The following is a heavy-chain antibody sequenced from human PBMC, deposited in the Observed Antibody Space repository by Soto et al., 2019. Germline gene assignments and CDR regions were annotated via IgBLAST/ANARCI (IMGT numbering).Heavy chain of an antibody. CDR3: ARDGYYYDSSGGSYNWFDP. Sequence: GSLRLSCAASGFTFSSYSMNWVRQAPGKGLEWVSSISSSSYIYYADSVKGRFTISRDNAKNSLYLQMNSLRAEDTAVYYCARDGYYYDSSGGSYNWFDPWGQGTLVTVSS. CDR2: ISSSSYI. CDR1: GFTFSSYS. J-gene: IGHJ5*02. D-gene: IGHD3-22*01. V-gene: IGHV3-21*01.